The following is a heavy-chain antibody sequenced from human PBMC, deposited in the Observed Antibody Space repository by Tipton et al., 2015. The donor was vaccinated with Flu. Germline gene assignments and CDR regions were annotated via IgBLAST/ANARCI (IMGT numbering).Heavy chain of an antibody. CDR3: VRQEYYYDGSAYHNKLGY. Sequence: SLRLSCTASGFTFSNSGMHWVRQAPGKGLEWVAVIWYDGSNKYYADSVKGRFTISRDNSKNTLYLQMDSLRGEDTAVYYCVRQEYYYDGSAYHNKLGYWGQGTLVTVSS. D-gene: IGHD3-22*01. J-gene: IGHJ4*02. CDR1: GFTFSNSG. CDR2: IWYDGSNK. V-gene: IGHV3-33*01.